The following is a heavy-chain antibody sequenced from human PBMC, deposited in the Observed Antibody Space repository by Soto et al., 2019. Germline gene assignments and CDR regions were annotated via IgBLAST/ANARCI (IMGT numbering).Heavy chain of an antibody. V-gene: IGHV1-3*01. CDR1: GYTFTNYG. J-gene: IGHJ6*02. Sequence: ASVKVSCKASGYTFTNYGVHWVRQAPGQRLEWMGWINAGDGSRVTMTRDTSTSTYFMELSSLRSEDTAVYYCARPQIASHYYYGMDVWGQGTTVTVSS. CDR2: INAGDG. D-gene: IGHD2-2*01. CDR3: ARPQIASHYYYGMDV.